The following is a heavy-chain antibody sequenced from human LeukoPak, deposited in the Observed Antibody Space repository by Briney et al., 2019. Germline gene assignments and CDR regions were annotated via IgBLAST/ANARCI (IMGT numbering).Heavy chain of an antibody. J-gene: IGHJ4*02. CDR2: ISYDGSNK. Sequence: GGSLRLSCAASGFTFSSYTMHWVRQAPGRGLEWVAVISYDGSNKYYADSVKGRFTISGDNSKNTLYLQMNSLRADDTAVYYCARDGRNYYDRSGYYSALAYWGQGTLVTVSS. V-gene: IGHV3-30-3*01. CDR1: GFTFSSYT. CDR3: ARDGRNYYDRSGYYSALAY. D-gene: IGHD3-22*01.